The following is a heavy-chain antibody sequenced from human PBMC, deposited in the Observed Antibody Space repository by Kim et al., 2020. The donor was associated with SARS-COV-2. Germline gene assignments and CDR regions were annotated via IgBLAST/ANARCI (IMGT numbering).Heavy chain of an antibody. J-gene: IGHJ4*02. CDR2: IIPIFGTA. V-gene: IGHV1-69*13. CDR1: GGTFSSYA. D-gene: IGHD3-22*01. Sequence: SVKVSCKASGGTFSSYAISWVRQAPGQGLEWMGGIIPIFGTANYAQKFQGRVTITADESTSTAYMELSSLRSEDTAVYYCAREYRRIRKAYYYDSSGYYGLDYWGQGTLVTVSS. CDR3: AREYRRIRKAYYYDSSGYYGLDY.